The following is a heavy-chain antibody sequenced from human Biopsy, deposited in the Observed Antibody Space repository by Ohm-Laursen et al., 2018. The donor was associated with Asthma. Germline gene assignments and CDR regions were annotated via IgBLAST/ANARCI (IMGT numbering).Heavy chain of an antibody. Sequence: RILCKVYGLNLRSYDMKWVRKVVGKGLEWVVVGGSYYDGGLKYYADSVNGRFTVSRDDSKNTLYLQMNSLRPDDTAVYYCARDVMEWYLPAFDFWGQGTRVTVSS. V-gene: IGHV3-30-3*01. CDR1: GLNLRSYD. CDR2: GGSYYDGGLK. J-gene: IGHJ4*02. D-gene: IGHD3-3*01. CDR3: ARDVMEWYLPAFDF.